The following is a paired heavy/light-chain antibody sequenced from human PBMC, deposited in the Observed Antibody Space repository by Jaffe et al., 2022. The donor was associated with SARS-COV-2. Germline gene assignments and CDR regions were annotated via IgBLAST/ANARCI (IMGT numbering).Heavy chain of an antibody. CDR2: IFYSGST. CDR3: ARHVITSHAYWYFDL. CDR1: GGSISSSSYY. J-gene: IGHJ2*01. V-gene: IGHV4-39*01. Sequence: QLQLQESGPGLVKPSETLSLTCTVSGGSISSSSYYWGWIRQPPGKGLEWIGRIFYSGSTSYNPSLKSRVTVSVDTSKSQFSLKLRSVTAADTAVYYCARHVITSHAYWYFDLWGRGTLVTVSS. D-gene: IGHD2-2*01.
Light chain of an antibody. Sequence: DIVMTQSPDSLAVSLGERATINCKSSQSVLYSSNNENYLAWYQQKQGQPPKLLIYWASTRESGVPDRFSGSGSGTDFTLTISSLQAEDVAVYYCQQYYSSPLTFGGGTKVEIK. CDR1: QSVLYSSNNENY. CDR2: WAS. V-gene: IGKV4-1*01. CDR3: QQYYSSPLT. J-gene: IGKJ4*01.